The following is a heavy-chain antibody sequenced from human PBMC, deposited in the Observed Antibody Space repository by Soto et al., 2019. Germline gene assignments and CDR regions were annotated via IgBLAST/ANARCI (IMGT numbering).Heavy chain of an antibody. V-gene: IGHV3-30-3*01. Sequence: GGSLRRSCAASGFTFSSYAMHWVRQAPGKGLEWVAVISYDGSNKYYADSVKGRFTISRDNSKNTLYLQMNSLRAEDTAVYYCARDPRGTSGGSWRPPYYYGMDVWGQGTTVTVS. J-gene: IGHJ6*02. CDR2: ISYDGSNK. CDR1: GFTFSSYA. CDR3: ARDPRGTSGGSWRPPYYYGMDV. D-gene: IGHD2-15*01.